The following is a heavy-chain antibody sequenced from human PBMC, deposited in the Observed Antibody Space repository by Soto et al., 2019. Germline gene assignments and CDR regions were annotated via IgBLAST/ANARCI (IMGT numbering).Heavy chain of an antibody. V-gene: IGHV3-33*01. D-gene: IGHD3-16*01. J-gene: IGHJ4*02. Sequence: QVQLVESGGGVVQPGRSLRLSCAASGFTFSSYGMHWVRQAPGKGLEWVAVIWYDGSNKYYVDSVKGRFTISRDNSKNTLYLQMNSLRAEDTAVYYCARDTDPMITFGGVQTPDYWGQGTLVTVSS. CDR1: GFTFSSYG. CDR3: ARDTDPMITFGGVQTPDY. CDR2: IWYDGSNK.